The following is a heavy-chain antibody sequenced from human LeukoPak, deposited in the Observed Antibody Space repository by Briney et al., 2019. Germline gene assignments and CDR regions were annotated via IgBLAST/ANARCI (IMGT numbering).Heavy chain of an antibody. D-gene: IGHD6-19*01. CDR1: GYTFTSYG. Sequence: ASVEVSCKASGYTFTSYGISWVRQAPGQGLEWMGWISAYNGNTNYAQRLQGRVTMTTDTSTSTAYMELRSLRSDDTAVYYCAREDIGSGFFALWGQGTMVTVSS. J-gene: IGHJ3*01. CDR3: AREDIGSGFFAL. CDR2: ISAYNGNT. V-gene: IGHV1-18*01.